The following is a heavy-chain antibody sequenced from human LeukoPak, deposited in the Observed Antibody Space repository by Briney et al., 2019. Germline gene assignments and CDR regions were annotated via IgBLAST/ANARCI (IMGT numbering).Heavy chain of an antibody. J-gene: IGHJ4*02. V-gene: IGHV1-2*02. Sequence: GASVKVSCKASGYTFTGYYMRWVRQARGQGLEWMGWINPNSGGTNYAQKFQGRVTMTRDTSISTAYMELSRLRSDDTAVYYCARDGGNLRFLEWLLDYWGQGTLVTVSS. CDR3: ARDGGNLRFLEWLLDY. D-gene: IGHD3-3*01. CDR2: INPNSGGT. CDR1: GYTFTGYY.